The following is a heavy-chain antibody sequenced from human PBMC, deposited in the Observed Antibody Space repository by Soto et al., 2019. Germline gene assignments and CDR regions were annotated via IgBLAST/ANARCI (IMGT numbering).Heavy chain of an antibody. CDR2: IYYSGST. Sequence: QVQLQESGPGLVKPSQTLSLTCTVSGGSISSGDYYWSWIRQPPGKGLEWIGYIYYSGSTYYNPSLNSRVTISVDTSKNQFSLKLSSVTAADTAVYYCARVVYSSSKRFLARWFDPWGQGTLVTVSS. CDR3: ARVVYSSSKRFLARWFDP. D-gene: IGHD6-6*01. V-gene: IGHV4-30-4*01. J-gene: IGHJ5*02. CDR1: GGSISSGDYY.